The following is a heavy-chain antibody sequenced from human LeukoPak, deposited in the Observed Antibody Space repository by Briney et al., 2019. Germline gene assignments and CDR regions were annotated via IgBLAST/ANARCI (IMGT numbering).Heavy chain of an antibody. V-gene: IGHV4-59*01. CDR2: VHYSGTI. CDR3: ARGHKGLEV. J-gene: IGHJ6*02. CDR1: GGSISSYY. Sequence: SETLSLTCTVSGGSISSYYWSWIRQPAGKGPEWIGYVHYSGTIDYNPSLMSRVTISVDTSNNQFSLRLSSVTAADTAVYFCARGHKGLEVWGQGATVTVSS.